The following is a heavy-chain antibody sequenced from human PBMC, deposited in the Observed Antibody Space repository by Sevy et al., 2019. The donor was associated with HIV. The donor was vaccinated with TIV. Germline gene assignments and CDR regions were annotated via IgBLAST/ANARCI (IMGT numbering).Heavy chain of an antibody. D-gene: IGHD2-2*02. Sequence: SETLSLTCAVYGGSFSGYYWSWIRQPPGKGLEWIGEINHSGSTNYNPSLKSRVTISVDTSKNQFSLKLGSVTAADTAVYYCARGPTGYCSSTSRYRYYGMDVWGQGTTVTVSS. CDR2: INHSGST. V-gene: IGHV4-34*01. J-gene: IGHJ6*02. CDR1: GGSFSGYY. CDR3: ARGPTGYCSSTSRYRYYGMDV.